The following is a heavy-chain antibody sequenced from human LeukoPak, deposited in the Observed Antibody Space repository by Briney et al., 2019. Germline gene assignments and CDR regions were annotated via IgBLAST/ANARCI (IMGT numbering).Heavy chain of an antibody. CDR2: IRYDGSNK. CDR3: AKDAVAGGDFDY. J-gene: IGHJ4*02. D-gene: IGHD6-19*01. Sequence: GGSLRLSCATSGFTFSSSGMHCVRQAPGKGLEWVAFIRYDGSNKYCADSVKGRFTISRDNSKNTLYLQMNSLRAEDTAVYYCAKDAVAGGDFDYWGQGTLVTVSS. V-gene: IGHV3-30*02. CDR1: GFTFSSSG.